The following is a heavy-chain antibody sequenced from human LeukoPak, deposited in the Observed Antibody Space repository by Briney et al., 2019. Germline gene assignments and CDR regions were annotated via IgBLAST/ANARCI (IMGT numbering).Heavy chain of an antibody. D-gene: IGHD3-9*01. CDR3: TTDFMADYDILTGYYERAFDI. CDR1: GSTFSSYS. Sequence: GGSLRLSCAGSGSTFSSYSMNWVRQAPGKGLEWVGRIKSKTDGGTTDYAAPVKGRFTISRDDSKNTLYLQMNSLKTEGTAVYYCTTDFMADYDILTGYYERAFDIWGQGTMVTVSS. J-gene: IGHJ3*02. V-gene: IGHV3-15*01. CDR2: IKSKTDGGTT.